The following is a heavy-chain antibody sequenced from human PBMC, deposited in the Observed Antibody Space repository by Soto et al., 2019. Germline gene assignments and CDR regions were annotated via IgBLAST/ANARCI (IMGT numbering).Heavy chain of an antibody. CDR2: INPSGDTT. Sequence: ASVKVSCKASGFRFSDYYMHWVRQAPGQGLEWMGIINPSGDTTNYAQKFQGRVTITRDTSTSTVYLDLSSLRSEDTAVYYCARDNSQNYGTPAASSWLHPWGQGTPVTV. CDR3: ARDNSQNYGTPAASSWLHP. V-gene: IGHV1-46*01. CDR1: GFRFSDYY. J-gene: IGHJ5*02. D-gene: IGHD2-15*01.